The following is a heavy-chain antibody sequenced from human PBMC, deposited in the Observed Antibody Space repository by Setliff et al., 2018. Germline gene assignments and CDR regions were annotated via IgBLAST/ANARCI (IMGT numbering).Heavy chain of an antibody. V-gene: IGHV3-49*04. CDR2: IRGKAYYGTT. Sequence: GGSLRLSCTASGFTFGDYAMSWVRQAPGKGLEWVGFIRGKAYYGTTEYAASVTGRFTISRDDSKNIAYLKMNSLKTEDTAVYYCTRDEKSYCGGDCYSGYFDYWGQGTLVTVSS. J-gene: IGHJ4*02. D-gene: IGHD2-21*02. CDR3: TRDEKSYCGGDCYSGYFDY. CDR1: GFTFGDYA.